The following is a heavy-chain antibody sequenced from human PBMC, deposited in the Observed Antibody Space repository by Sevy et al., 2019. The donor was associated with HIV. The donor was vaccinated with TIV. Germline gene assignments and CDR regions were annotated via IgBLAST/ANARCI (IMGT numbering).Heavy chain of an antibody. CDR1: GFSFSNYR. CDR2: IKRDGSEK. D-gene: IGHD2-2*01. V-gene: IGHV3-7*03. Sequence: GGSLRLSCAASGFSFSNYRMSWVRQAPGKGLEWVANIKRDGSEKYYVPSVKGRFTISRDNAKTSLFLQMNSLRGEDTAVYYCARDCSSASCLWGMDVWGQGTTVTVSS. CDR3: ARDCSSASCLWGMDV. J-gene: IGHJ6*02.